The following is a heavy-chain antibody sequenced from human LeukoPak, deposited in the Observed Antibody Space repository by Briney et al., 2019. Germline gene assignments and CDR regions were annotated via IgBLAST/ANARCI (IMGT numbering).Heavy chain of an antibody. D-gene: IGHD3-22*01. CDR2: IKGDGSET. CDR1: GFTFSDYW. Sequence: QPGGSLRLSCAAPGFTFSDYWMHWVRQVPGRGLVWVSRIKGDGSETNDADSVQGRFTISRDNAKNTLFLQMNSLRVEDTAVYYCVRGQIGVSVIVHWGQGTLVTVSS. V-gene: IGHV3-74*01. J-gene: IGHJ5*02. CDR3: VRGQIGVSVIVH.